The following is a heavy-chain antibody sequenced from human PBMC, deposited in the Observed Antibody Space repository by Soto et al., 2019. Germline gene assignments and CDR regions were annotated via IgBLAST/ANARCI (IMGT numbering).Heavy chain of an antibody. Sequence: SETLSLTGAVSGGSISSGGYSWSWIRQPPGKGLEWIGYIYHSGSTYYNPSLKSRVTISVDRSKNQFSLKLSSVTAADTAVYYCARGAYYDILTGYSDGEALDYWGQGTLVTVSS. CDR2: IYHSGST. CDR3: ARGAYYDILTGYSDGEALDY. D-gene: IGHD3-9*01. J-gene: IGHJ4*02. V-gene: IGHV4-30-2*01. CDR1: GGSISSGGYS.